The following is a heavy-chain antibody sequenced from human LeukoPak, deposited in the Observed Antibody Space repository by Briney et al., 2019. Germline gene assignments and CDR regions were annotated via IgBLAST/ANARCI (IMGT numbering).Heavy chain of an antibody. CDR3: ARIPDVSGWPFDY. Sequence: SETLSLTCTAADGSINSDFWTWIRQPPGKGVEWIGYIRYSGRTSYNPSLKSRVTISIDTSKNLFSLKLRSVTTAETAIYYCARIPDVSGWPFDYWGQGTLVTVSS. CDR2: IRYSGRT. V-gene: IGHV4-59*01. D-gene: IGHD6-19*01. J-gene: IGHJ4*02. CDR1: DGSINSDF.